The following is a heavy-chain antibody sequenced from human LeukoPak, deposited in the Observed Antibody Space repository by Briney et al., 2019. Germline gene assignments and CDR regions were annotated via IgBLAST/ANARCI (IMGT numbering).Heavy chain of an antibody. CDR3: AREAGLLLYSSGPIDAFDI. D-gene: IGHD6-25*01. Sequence: SETLSLTCAVYGGSFSGYYWSWIRQPPGKGLEWIGEINHSGSTNYNPSLKSRVTISVETSKNQFSLKLSSVAAADTAVYDCAREAGLLLYSSGPIDAFDIWSQGTMVTVSS. CDR2: INHSGST. CDR1: GGSFSGYY. J-gene: IGHJ3*02. V-gene: IGHV4-34*01.